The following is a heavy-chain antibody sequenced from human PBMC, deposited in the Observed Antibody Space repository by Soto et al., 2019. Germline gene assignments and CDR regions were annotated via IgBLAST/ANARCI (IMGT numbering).Heavy chain of an antibody. J-gene: IGHJ4*02. V-gene: IGHV3-23*01. Sequence: PGGSLRLPCAASGITINNYPMSLVRQAPGKGLDWVSGISGSGDRTYYGDSAKGRFTISKDISKNSLSLQLDSLGVEDTAVYFCVKDDGGYPSTAPHWGQGTLVTVSS. CDR2: ISGSGDRT. D-gene: IGHD3-22*01. CDR1: GITINNYP. CDR3: VKDDGGYPSTAPH.